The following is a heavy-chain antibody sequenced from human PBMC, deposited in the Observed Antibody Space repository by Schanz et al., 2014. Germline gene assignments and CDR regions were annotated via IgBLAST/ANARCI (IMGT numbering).Heavy chain of an antibody. J-gene: IGHJ4*02. CDR2: ISYDGSNI. Sequence: QVQLVESGGGVVQPGGSLRLSCAASGFIFSNYGMHWVRQAPGKGLEWVAVISYDGSNIYYADSVKGRFTISRDNAKNTLYLQMNSLRAEDTAVYYCAKDPSHGDYDYYFDYWGQGTLVTVSS. V-gene: IGHV3-30*19. D-gene: IGHD3-22*01. CDR3: AKDPSHGDYDYYFDY. CDR1: GFIFSNYG.